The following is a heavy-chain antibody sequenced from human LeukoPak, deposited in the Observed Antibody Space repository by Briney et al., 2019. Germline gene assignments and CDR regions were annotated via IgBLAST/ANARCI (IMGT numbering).Heavy chain of an antibody. Sequence: PSETLSLTCTVSGGSISSSSYYWGWIRQPPGKGLEWIGSIYYSGSTYYNPSLKSRVTISVDTSKNQFSLKLSSVTAADTAVYYCARLPVAGNFDYWGQGTPVTVSS. D-gene: IGHD6-19*01. V-gene: IGHV4-39*01. J-gene: IGHJ4*02. CDR3: ARLPVAGNFDY. CDR2: IYYSGST. CDR1: GGSISSSSYY.